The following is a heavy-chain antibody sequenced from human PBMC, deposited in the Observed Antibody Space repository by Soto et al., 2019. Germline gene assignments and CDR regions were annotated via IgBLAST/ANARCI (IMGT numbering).Heavy chain of an antibody. D-gene: IGHD3-22*01. CDR1: GFTFSSYS. CDR2: ISSSSSYI. Sequence: EVQLVESGGGLVKPGGSLRLSCAASGFTFSSYSMNWVRQAPGKGLEWVSSISSSSSYIYYADSVKSRFTISRDNAKNSLYLQMNSLRAEDTAVYYCARTYYYDSSGYGHLDYWGQGTLVTVSS. J-gene: IGHJ4*02. CDR3: ARTYYYDSSGYGHLDY. V-gene: IGHV3-21*01.